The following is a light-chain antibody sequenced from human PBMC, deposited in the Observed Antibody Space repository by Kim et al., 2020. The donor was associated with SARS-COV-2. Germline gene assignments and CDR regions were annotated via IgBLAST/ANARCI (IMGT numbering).Light chain of an antibody. CDR2: GAS. CDR3: QQYGSSPPSWT. CDR1: QSVRSSY. V-gene: IGKV3-20*01. Sequence: GESAPRLCRASQSVRSSYLAWYQQKPGQAPRLLIYGASSRATGIPDRFSGSGSGTDFTLTLSRLEPEDFAVYYCQQYGSSPPSWTFGQGTKVDIK. J-gene: IGKJ1*01.